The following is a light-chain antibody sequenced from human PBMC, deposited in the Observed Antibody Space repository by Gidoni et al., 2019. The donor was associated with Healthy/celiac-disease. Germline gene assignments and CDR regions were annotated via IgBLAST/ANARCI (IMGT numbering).Light chain of an antibody. Sequence: GPLSLSPGERATISCRASQSVRSSNVAWYQQKPGQAPRLRIYGASSRATGIPDRFSGSGSGTDFTLTISRLEPEDFAVYYCQQYGSSPLTFGGGTKVEIK. CDR3: QQYGSSPLT. CDR1: QSVRSSN. J-gene: IGKJ4*02. V-gene: IGKV3-20*01. CDR2: GAS.